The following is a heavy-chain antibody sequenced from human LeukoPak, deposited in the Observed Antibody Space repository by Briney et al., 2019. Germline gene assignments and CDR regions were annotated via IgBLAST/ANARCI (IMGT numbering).Heavy chain of an antibody. CDR1: GGSISPYY. J-gene: IGHJ6*03. Sequence: SETLSLTCTVSGGSISPYYWSWIRQPPGKGLEWIGYIYYSGSTNYNPSLKSRVTISVDTSKNQFSLKLSSVTAADTAVYYCARDINYVNYYYYMDVWGKGTTVTVSS. CDR3: ARDINYVNYYYYMDV. CDR2: IYYSGST. D-gene: IGHD4-11*01. V-gene: IGHV4-59*01.